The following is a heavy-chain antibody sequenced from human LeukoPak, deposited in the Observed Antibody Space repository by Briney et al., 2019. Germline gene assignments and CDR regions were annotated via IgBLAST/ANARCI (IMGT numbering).Heavy chain of an antibody. D-gene: IGHD6-13*01. V-gene: IGHV1-2*02. Sequence: ASVKVSCKASGYTFTGYYMHWVRQAPGQGLEWMGWINPNSGGTNYAQKFQGRVTMTRDTSISTAYMELSRLRSDDTAVYYCARVRRSSGAAATDWGQGTLVTVSS. J-gene: IGHJ4*02. CDR3: ARVRRSSGAAATD. CDR1: GYTFTGYY. CDR2: INPNSGGT.